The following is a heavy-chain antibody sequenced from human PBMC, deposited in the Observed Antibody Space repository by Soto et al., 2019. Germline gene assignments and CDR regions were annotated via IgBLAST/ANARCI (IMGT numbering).Heavy chain of an antibody. CDR2: IIPILGIA. V-gene: IGHV1-69*02. CDR3: ARQSVVVADDAFDI. Sequence: QVQLVQSGAEVKKPGSSVKVSCKASGGTFSSYTISWVRQAPGQGLEWMGRIIPILGIANYAQKFQGRVTITAAKSTSTAYMELSSLRSEDTPVYYCARQSVVVADDAFDIWGQGTMVTVSS. CDR1: GGTFSSYT. J-gene: IGHJ3*02. D-gene: IGHD2-15*01.